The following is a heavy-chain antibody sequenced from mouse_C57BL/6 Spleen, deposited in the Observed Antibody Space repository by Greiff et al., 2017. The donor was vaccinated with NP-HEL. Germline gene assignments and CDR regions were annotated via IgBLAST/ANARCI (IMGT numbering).Heavy chain of an antibody. CDR2: IYPGDGDT. CDR1: GYAFSSSW. CDR3: ARSPFYSNPFAY. Sequence: VKLMESGPELVKPGASVKISCKASGYAFSSSWMNWVKQRPGKGLEWIGRIYPGDGDTNYNGKFKGKATLTADKSSSTAYMQLSSLTSEDSAVYFCARSPFYSNPFAYWGQGTLVTVSA. D-gene: IGHD2-5*01. J-gene: IGHJ3*01. V-gene: IGHV1-82*01.